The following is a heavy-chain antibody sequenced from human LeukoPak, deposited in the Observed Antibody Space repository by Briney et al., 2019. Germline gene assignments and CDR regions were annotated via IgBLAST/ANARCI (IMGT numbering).Heavy chain of an antibody. CDR3: ARDGGHDYGGNCLDY. J-gene: IGHJ4*02. CDR1: GGSISSSSYY. D-gene: IGHD4-23*01. Sequence: SETLSLTCTVSGGSISSSSYYWGWIRQPPGKGLEWIGSIYYSGSTYYNPSLKSRVTISVDTSKNQFSLKLSSVTAAGTAVYYCARDGGHDYGGNCLDYWGQGTLVTVSS. V-gene: IGHV4-39*07. CDR2: IYYSGST.